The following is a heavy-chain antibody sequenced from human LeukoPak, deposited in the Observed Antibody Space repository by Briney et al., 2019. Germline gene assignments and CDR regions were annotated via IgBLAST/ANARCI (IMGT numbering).Heavy chain of an antibody. D-gene: IGHD5-24*01. CDR3: ARGDGYNVDY. CDR2: ISYDGSNK. J-gene: IGHJ4*02. V-gene: IGHV3-30*04. CDR1: GFTFSSYA. Sequence: GGSLRLSCAASGFTFSSYAMHWVRQAPGKGLEWVAVISYDGSNKYYADSVKGRFTISRDNSKNTLYLQMNSLRAEDTAVYYCARGDGYNVDYWGQGTLVTVSS.